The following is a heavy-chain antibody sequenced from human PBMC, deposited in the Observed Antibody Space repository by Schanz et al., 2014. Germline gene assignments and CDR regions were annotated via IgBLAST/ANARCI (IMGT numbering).Heavy chain of an antibody. CDR1: GITLSGYG. CDR3: AKVGDTSGYPLEY. D-gene: IGHD3-22*01. J-gene: IGHJ4*02. V-gene: IGHV3-30*18. CDR2: ISFDGRNT. Sequence: QVQLVESGGGVVQPGRSLRLSCAASGITLSGYGLHWVRQAPGKGLEWVGFISFDGRNTGYAHSVKGRLTISRDNSKNTLYLQMNSLRAEDTAVYYCAKVGDTSGYPLEYWGQGTLVTVSS.